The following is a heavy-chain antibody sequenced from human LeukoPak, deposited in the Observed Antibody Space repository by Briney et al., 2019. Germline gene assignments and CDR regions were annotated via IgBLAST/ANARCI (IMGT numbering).Heavy chain of an antibody. CDR1: RGSISSYY. CDR2: IYYSGST. J-gene: IGHJ3*02. CDR3: ATSTRSRGPAFDI. D-gene: IGHD2-2*01. Sequence: PSETLSLTCTVSRGSISSYYWSWIRQPPGKGLEWIGFIYYSGSTNYNPSLKSRVTISIDTSKTQFSLKLTSVTAADTAVYYCATSTRSRGPAFDIWGQGTMVTVSS. V-gene: IGHV4-59*08.